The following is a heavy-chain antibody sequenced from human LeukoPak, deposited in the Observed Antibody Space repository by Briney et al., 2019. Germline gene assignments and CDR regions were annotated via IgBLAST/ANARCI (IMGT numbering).Heavy chain of an antibody. J-gene: IGHJ4*02. CDR2: ISTTSSNI. CDR3: SRDGGFWSAYPLDY. Sequence: PGGSLRPSCAASGFTFTTYNMNWVRQAPGKGLEWVSYISTTSSNIYYADSVEGRFTISRGNAKNLLYLQMDSLRDEDTAVYYCSRDGGFWSAYPLDYWGQGTLVTVSA. V-gene: IGHV3-48*02. CDR1: GFTFTTYN. D-gene: IGHD3-3*01.